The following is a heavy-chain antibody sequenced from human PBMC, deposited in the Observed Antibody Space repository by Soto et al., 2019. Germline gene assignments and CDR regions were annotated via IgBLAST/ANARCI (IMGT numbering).Heavy chain of an antibody. CDR3: ARFIRYFDWAQLDA. V-gene: IGHV4-59*12. D-gene: IGHD3-9*01. Sequence: SETLCLTSPFSGCSLSTYYLSLIRPPTGKGLEWIGYIYYSGSTKYNPSLKSRVTISVDTSKNQFSLKLSSVTAADTAVYYCARFIRYFDWAQLDAWGQGTLV. J-gene: IGHJ5*02. CDR2: IYYSGST. CDR1: GCSLSTYY.